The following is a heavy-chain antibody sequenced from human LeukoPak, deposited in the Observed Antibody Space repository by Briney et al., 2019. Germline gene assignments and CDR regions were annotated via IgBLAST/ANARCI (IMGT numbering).Heavy chain of an antibody. CDR3: ARGIMGWLQSEVYYFDY. CDR1: GHTFTSYD. V-gene: IGHV1-2*02. Sequence: GASVKVSCKASGHTFTSYDINWVRQATGQGLEWMGWINPNSGGTNYAQKFQGRVTVTRDTSISTAYMELSRLRSDDTAVYYCARGIMGWLQSEVYYFDYWGQGTLVTVSS. J-gene: IGHJ4*02. D-gene: IGHD5-24*01. CDR2: INPNSGGT.